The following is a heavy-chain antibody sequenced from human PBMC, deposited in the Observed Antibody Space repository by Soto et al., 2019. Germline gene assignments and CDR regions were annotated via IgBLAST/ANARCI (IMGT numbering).Heavy chain of an antibody. CDR2: MNPNSGNT. CDR1: GDTFXSYD. D-gene: IGHD4-4*01. CDR3: ARGATVTDNDAFDI. Sequence: ASVKVSCKASGDTFXSYDINWLRQATGQGLEWMGWMNPNSGNTGYAQKFQGRVTMTRNTSISTAYMELSSLRSEDTAVYYCARGATVTDNDAFDIWGQGTMVTVSS. V-gene: IGHV1-8*01. J-gene: IGHJ3*02.